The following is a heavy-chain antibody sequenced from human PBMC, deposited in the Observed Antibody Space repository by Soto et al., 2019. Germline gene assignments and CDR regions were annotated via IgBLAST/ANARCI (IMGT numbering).Heavy chain of an antibody. V-gene: IGHV3-33*01. D-gene: IGHD6-6*01. CDR2: IWYDGSNK. CDR3: AREQIAARPIYYGMDV. CDR1: GFTFSSYG. Sequence: PGGSLRLSCAASGFTFSSYGMHWVRQAPGKGLEWVAVIWYDGSNKYYADSVKGRFTISRDNSKNTLYLQMNSLRAEDTAVYYCAREQIAARPIYYGMDVWDEGTTVTV. J-gene: IGHJ6*02.